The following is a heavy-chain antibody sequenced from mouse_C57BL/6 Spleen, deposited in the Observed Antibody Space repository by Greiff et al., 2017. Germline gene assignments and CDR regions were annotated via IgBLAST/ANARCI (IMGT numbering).Heavy chain of an antibody. Sequence: VMLVESGAELVKPGASVKMSCKASGYTFTTYPIEWMKQNHGKSLEWIGNFHPYNDDTKYNEKFKGKATLTVEKSSSTVYLELSRLTSDDSAVYYCARRGVVGEVVYFDYWGQGTTLTVSS. J-gene: IGHJ2*01. V-gene: IGHV1-47*01. CDR2: FHPYNDDT. CDR1: GYTFTTYP. CDR3: ARRGVVGEVVYFDY. D-gene: IGHD1-1*01.